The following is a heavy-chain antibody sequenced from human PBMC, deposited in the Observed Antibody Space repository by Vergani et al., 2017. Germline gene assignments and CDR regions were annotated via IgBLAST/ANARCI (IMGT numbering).Heavy chain of an antibody. CDR1: GYTFTSYY. CDR2: INPSGGST. Sequence: QVQLVQSGAEVKKPGASVKVSCKASGYTFTSYYMHWVRQAPGQGLEWMGIINPSGGSTSYAQKFQGRVTMTRDTSTSTVYMELSSLRSEDTAVYYCAGDVGATKEYYYYYGMDVWGQGTTVTVSS. CDR3: AGDVGATKEYYYYYGMDV. D-gene: IGHD1-26*01. J-gene: IGHJ6*02. V-gene: IGHV1-46*01.